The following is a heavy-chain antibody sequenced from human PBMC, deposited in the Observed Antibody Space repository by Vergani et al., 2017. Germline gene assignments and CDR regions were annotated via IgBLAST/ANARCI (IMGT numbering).Heavy chain of an antibody. Sequence: EVQLVESGGGLVKPGGSLKLSCAASGFTFSNAWMSWVRQAPGKGLEWVGRIKSKTDGGTTDYAAPVKGRFTISRDDSKNTLYLQMNSLKTEDTAVYYCTTGPGVLDSSGYTDYWGQGTLVTVSS. CDR2: IKSKTDGGTT. CDR1: GFTFSNAW. CDR3: TTGPGVLDSSGYTDY. D-gene: IGHD3-22*01. J-gene: IGHJ4*02. V-gene: IGHV3-15*01.